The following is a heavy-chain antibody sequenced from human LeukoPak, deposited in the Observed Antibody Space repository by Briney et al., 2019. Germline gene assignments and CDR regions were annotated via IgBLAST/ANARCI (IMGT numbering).Heavy chain of an antibody. V-gene: IGHV1-2*02. Sequence: ASVKVSCKASGYTFTGYCMHWVRQAPGQGLEWMGWINPNSGGTNYAQKFQGRVTMTRDTSISTAYMELSRLRSDDTAVYYCARDLSYYDYVWGSYRFNWFDPWGQGTLVTVSS. J-gene: IGHJ5*02. D-gene: IGHD3-16*02. CDR1: GYTFTGYC. CDR2: INPNSGGT. CDR3: ARDLSYYDYVWGSYRFNWFDP.